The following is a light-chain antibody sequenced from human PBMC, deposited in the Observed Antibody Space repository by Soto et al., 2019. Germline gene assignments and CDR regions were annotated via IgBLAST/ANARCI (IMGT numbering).Light chain of an antibody. Sequence: DIQMTQSPSTLSSSVGDRVTITCRASHSISIWLAWYQQKHAKDPKLLIYKASTLEGGVPSRFSGRGSGKDFTLTISSMQHDDFATDYCQQYYTDPSTFGQGTKLEIK. CDR3: QQYYTDPST. CDR2: KAS. V-gene: IGKV1-5*03. J-gene: IGKJ2*01. CDR1: HSISIW.